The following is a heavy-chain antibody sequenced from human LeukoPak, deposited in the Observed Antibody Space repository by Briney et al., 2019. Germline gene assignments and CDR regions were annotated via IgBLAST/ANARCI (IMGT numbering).Heavy chain of an antibody. Sequence: GGSLRLSCAASGFTFSSYGMHWVRQAPGKGLEWVSYISSSGSAIYYADSVKGRFTISRDNANNSLYLQMNSLRAEDTAVYYCARSIAVAGRGDYFDYWGQGTLVTVSS. J-gene: IGHJ4*02. V-gene: IGHV3-48*04. D-gene: IGHD6-19*01. CDR1: GFTFSSYG. CDR3: ARSIAVAGRGDYFDY. CDR2: ISSSGSAI.